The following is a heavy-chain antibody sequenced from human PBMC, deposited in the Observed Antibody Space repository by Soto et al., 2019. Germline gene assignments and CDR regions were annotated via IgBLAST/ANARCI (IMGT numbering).Heavy chain of an antibody. CDR3: ARGMKGYCSSTSCCLRAPWCDP. CDR1: GGSISSGGYY. CDR2: LYYSGST. J-gene: IGHJ5*02. V-gene: IGHV4-31*03. D-gene: IGHD2-2*01. Sequence: PSETLSFTCTVSGGSISSGGYYWSWIRQHPGKGLEWIGYLYYSGSTYYNPSLKSRVTISVDTSKNQFSLKLSSVTAADTAMYYCARGMKGYCSSTSCCLRAPWCDPWGKGTLGTGSS.